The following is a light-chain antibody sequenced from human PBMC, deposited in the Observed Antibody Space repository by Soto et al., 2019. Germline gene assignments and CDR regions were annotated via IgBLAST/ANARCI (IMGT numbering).Light chain of an antibody. CDR3: QQYNTYST. CDR2: GAP. J-gene: IGKJ5*01. Sequence: IQLTQSPSSLSASVGDRVTITCRASQGISSYLAWYQQKPGKAPKLLILGAPTLQNGVPARFSGGGFGTEFTLTISSLQPDDFATYYCQQYNTYSTFGQGTRLEIK. V-gene: IGKV1-9*01. CDR1: QGISSY.